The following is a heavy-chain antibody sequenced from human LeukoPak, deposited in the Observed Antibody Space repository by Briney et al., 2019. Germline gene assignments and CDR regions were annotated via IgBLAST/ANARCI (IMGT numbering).Heavy chain of an antibody. J-gene: IGHJ4*02. Sequence: ASVKVSCKASGYTFTSYVISWVRQAPGQGLEWMGWISAYNGNTNYAQKLQGRVTMTTDTSTSTAYMELRSLRSDDTAVYYCARGPTYYDFWSGHGRVGFDYWGQGTLVTVSS. CDR3: ARGPTYYDFWSGHGRVGFDY. V-gene: IGHV1-18*01. D-gene: IGHD3-3*01. CDR1: GYTFTSYV. CDR2: ISAYNGNT.